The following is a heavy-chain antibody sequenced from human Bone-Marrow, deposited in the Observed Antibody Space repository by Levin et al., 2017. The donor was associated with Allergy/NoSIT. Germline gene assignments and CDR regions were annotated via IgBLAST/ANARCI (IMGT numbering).Heavy chain of an antibody. V-gene: IGHV3-30-3*01. CDR3: AREEQVLDLFDS. D-gene: IGHD1-26*01. CDR2: ITYDGSRK. Sequence: GESLKISCAASGFTFSTYSLHWARQAPGKGLEWVALITYDGSRKYYADSMEGRFSISRDNTKNTVYLQMNSLRAEDTAVYYCAREEQVLDLFDSWGQGTLVTVSS. CDR1: GFTFSTYS. J-gene: IGHJ4*02.